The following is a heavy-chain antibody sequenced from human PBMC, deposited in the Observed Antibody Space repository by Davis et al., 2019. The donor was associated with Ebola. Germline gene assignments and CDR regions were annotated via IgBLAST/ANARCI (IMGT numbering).Heavy chain of an antibody. V-gene: IGHV4-39*07. CDR1: GGSISSSSYY. CDR3: ARETEHYDSSGYSRLFDP. D-gene: IGHD3-22*01. Sequence: PGGSLRLSCTVSGGSISSSSYYWGWIRQPPGKGLEWIGSMYYSGSKHYNPSLKSRVTISVDTSQNHLSLKVSSVTAADTAVYYCARETEHYDSSGYSRLFDPWGQGTLVTVSS. CDR2: MYYSGSK. J-gene: IGHJ5*02.